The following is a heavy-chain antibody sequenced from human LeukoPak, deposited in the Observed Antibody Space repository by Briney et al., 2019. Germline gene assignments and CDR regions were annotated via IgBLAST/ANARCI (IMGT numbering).Heavy chain of an antibody. J-gene: IGHJ4*02. CDR3: ARRLIVVVPAAISPLETYFDY. Sequence: PSETLSLTCAVYGGSFSGYYWSWIRQPPGKGLEWIGEINHSGSTNYNPSLKSRVTISVDTSKNQFSLKLSSVTAADTAVYYCARRLIVVVPAAISPLETYFDYWGQGTLVTVSS. CDR1: GGSFSGYY. V-gene: IGHV4-34*01. CDR2: INHSGST. D-gene: IGHD2-2*01.